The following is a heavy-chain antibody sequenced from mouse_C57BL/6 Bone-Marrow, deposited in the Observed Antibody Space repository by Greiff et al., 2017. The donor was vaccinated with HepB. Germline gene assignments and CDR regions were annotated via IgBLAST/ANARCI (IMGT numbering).Heavy chain of an antibody. J-gene: IGHJ3*01. CDR2: ISSGGSYT. CDR1: GFTFSSYG. Sequence: EVMLVESGGDLVKPGGSLKLSCAASGFTFSSYGMSWVRQTPDKRLEWVATISSGGSYTYYPDSVKGRFTISRDNAKNTLYLQMSSLKSEDTAMYYGAIELRLAAWFAYWGQGTLVTVSA. CDR3: AIELRLAAWFAY. V-gene: IGHV5-6*01. D-gene: IGHD3-2*02.